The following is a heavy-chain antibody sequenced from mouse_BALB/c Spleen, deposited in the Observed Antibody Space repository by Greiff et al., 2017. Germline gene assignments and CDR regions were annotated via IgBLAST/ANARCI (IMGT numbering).Heavy chain of an antibody. D-gene: IGHD4-1*01. V-gene: IGHV1S81*02. J-gene: IGHJ2*01. CDR3: TRDWDFDY. CDR2: INPSNGGT. CDR1: GYTFTSYY. Sequence: QVQLKQSGAELVKPGASVKLSCKASGYTFTSYYMYWVKQRPGQGLEWIGEINPSNGGTNFNEKFKSKATLTVDKSSSTAYMQLSSLTSEDSAVYYCTRDWDFDYWGQGTTLTVSS.